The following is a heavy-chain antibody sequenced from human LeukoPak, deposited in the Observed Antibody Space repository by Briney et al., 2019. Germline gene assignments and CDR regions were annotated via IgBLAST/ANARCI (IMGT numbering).Heavy chain of an antibody. CDR2: ISGSGGST. V-gene: IGHV3-23*01. CDR3: AKFSAAGTLRYFQH. CDR1: GFTFSSYA. D-gene: IGHD6-13*01. J-gene: IGHJ1*01. Sequence: GGTLRLSCAASGFTFSSYAMRWVRQAPGKGLEWVSAISGSGGSTYYADSVKGRFTISRDNSKNTLYLQMNSLRAEDTAVYYCAKFSAAGTLRYFQHWGQGTLVTVSS.